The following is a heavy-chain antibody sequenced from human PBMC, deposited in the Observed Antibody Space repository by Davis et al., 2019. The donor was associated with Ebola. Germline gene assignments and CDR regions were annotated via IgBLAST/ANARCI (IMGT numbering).Heavy chain of an antibody. D-gene: IGHD1-20*01. Sequence: MPSETLSLTCTVSGGSINYFYWSWLRQTPVKGLEWLGNIYYSGATNYNPALKSRVAMSVDTPKNQFSLQLNSVTAADTAVYYCARYNWNFGGFDPWGQGTLVTVSS. CDR1: GGSINYFY. V-gene: IGHV4-59*01. CDR3: ARYNWNFGGFDP. CDR2: IYYSGAT. J-gene: IGHJ5*02.